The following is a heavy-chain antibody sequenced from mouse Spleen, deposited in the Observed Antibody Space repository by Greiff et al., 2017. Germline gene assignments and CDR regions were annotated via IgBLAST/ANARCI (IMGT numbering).Heavy chain of an antibody. D-gene: IGHD4-1*01. V-gene: IGHV1-42*01. CDR3: ARDLGVRYYFDD. CDR2: INPSTGGT. Sequence: VQLKQSGPELVKPGASVKISCKASGYSFTGYYMNWVKQSPEKSLEWIGEINPSTGGTTYNQKFKAKATLTVDKSSSTAYMQLKSLTSEDSAVYYCARDLGVRYYFDDWGQGTTLTVSS. CDR1: GYSFTGYY. J-gene: IGHJ2*01.